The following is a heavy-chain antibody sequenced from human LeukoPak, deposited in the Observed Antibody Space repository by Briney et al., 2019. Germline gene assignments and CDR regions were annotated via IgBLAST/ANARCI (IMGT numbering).Heavy chain of an antibody. V-gene: IGHV4-59*08. Sequence: PETLSLTCGVSGGSISNDYCTWIRQPPGKGLEWIGFIYSGNTNYNPSLKSRVTISVDKSKKQFSLRLTSVTAADTAVYYCARAGMVPYAFDVWGQATTVTVSS. J-gene: IGHJ3*01. D-gene: IGHD6-13*01. CDR2: IYSGNT. CDR3: ARAGMVPYAFDV. CDR1: GGSISNDY.